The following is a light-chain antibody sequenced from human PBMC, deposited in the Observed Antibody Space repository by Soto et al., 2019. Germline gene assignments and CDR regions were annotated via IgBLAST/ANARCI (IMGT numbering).Light chain of an antibody. V-gene: IGKV3-20*01. J-gene: IGKJ1*01. CDR1: QSVSNNY. CDR2: GAY. CDR3: HHYSSSPRK. Sequence: EVVLTKSPGTLSLSPGERATLSCRATQSVSNNYLAWYQQKPVQAPRLLIYGAYTRATGVPDRFSGSGSVTEFTRIITGLEPVYFGVFYCHHYSSSPRKVGQGIVVDVK.